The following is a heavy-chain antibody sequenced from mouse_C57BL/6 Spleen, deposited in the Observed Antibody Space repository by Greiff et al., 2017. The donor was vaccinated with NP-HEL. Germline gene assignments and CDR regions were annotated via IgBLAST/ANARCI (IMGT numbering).Heavy chain of an antibody. CDR3: ARENFLAFAY. CDR2: INPGSGGT. V-gene: IGHV1-54*01. J-gene: IGHJ3*01. Sequence: VQLQESGAELVRPGTSVKVSCKASGYAFTNYLIEWVKQRPGQGLEWIGVINPGSGGTNYNEKFKGKATLTADKSSSTAYMQLSSLTSEDSAVYFCARENFLAFAYWGQGTLVTVSA. CDR1: GYAFTNYL.